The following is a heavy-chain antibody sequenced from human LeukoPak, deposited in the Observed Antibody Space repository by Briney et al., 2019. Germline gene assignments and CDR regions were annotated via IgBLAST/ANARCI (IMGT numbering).Heavy chain of an antibody. D-gene: IGHD3-9*01. V-gene: IGHV3-66*01. Sequence: SGGSLRLSCAASGFTVSSNYMSWVRQAPGKGLEWVSIMYSGGSTYYADSVKDRFTISRDNSKNTLYLQMNSLRAEDTAVYYCARSSANYDILTGYYRGWFDPWGQGTLVTVFS. CDR2: MYSGGST. CDR1: GFTVSSNY. CDR3: ARSSANYDILTGYYRGWFDP. J-gene: IGHJ5*02.